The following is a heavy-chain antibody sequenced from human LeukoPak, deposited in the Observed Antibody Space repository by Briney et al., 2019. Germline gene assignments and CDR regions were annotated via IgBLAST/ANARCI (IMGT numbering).Heavy chain of an antibody. Sequence: GASVKVSCKASGHTFSVYYIHWVRQAPGQGLEWMGWINSKTGDTQYAQKFQGRVTMTRDTSISTAYMELSRLRFDDTAVYYCARVDRSYLPYFHHWGQGTLVTVSS. D-gene: IGHD3-16*02. V-gene: IGHV1-2*02. J-gene: IGHJ1*01. CDR2: INSKTGDT. CDR1: GHTFSVYY. CDR3: ARVDRSYLPYFHH.